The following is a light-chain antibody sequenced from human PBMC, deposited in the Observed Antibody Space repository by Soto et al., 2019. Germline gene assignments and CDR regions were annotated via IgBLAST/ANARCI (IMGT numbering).Light chain of an antibody. V-gene: IGKV3-11*01. Sequence: EIVLTQSPATLSLSPGERATLSCRASQSVSSYLAWYQQKPGQAPRLLIYDASNRATGIPARFSGSGSGTAVTLTISSREPEDFVVYYCQQRSSWPPPTFGGGTKVEIK. CDR3: QQRSSWPPPT. J-gene: IGKJ4*01. CDR2: DAS. CDR1: QSVSSY.